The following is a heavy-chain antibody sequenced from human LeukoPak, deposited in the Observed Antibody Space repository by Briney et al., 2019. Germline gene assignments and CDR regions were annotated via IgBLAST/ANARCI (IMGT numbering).Heavy chain of an antibody. Sequence: GGSLRLSCAASGFTFRNFWMSWVRQAPGKGLEWVSAISGSGGSTYYADSVKGRFTISRDNSKNTLYLQMNSLRAEDTAVYYCAKVIPVAGTNYFDYWGQGTLVTVSS. V-gene: IGHV3-23*01. CDR2: ISGSGGST. CDR1: GFTFRNFW. J-gene: IGHJ4*02. CDR3: AKVIPVAGTNYFDY. D-gene: IGHD6-19*01.